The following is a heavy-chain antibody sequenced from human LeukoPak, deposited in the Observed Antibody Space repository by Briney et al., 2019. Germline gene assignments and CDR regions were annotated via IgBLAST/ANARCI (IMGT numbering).Heavy chain of an antibody. D-gene: IGHD5-18*01. V-gene: IGHV4-39*07. CDR3: ARTGDGYIYADY. Sequence: TSETLSLTCSVSGGSISGNTWGWIRRPPGKGLEWIAYISYNGGIYYNPSFQSRATISLDTSKNQFSLKLSSVAAADTALYYCARTGDGYIYADYWGQGIRVTVSS. J-gene: IGHJ4*02. CDR2: ISYNGGI. CDR1: GGSISGNT.